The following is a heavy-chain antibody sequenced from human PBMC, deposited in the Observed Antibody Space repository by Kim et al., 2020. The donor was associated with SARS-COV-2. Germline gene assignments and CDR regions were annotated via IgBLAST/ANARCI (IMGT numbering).Heavy chain of an antibody. CDR2: INTNTGNP. CDR3: AAQDLWFRELLPFDY. V-gene: IGHV7-4-1*02. D-gene: IGHD3-10*01. Sequence: ASVKVSCKASGYTFTSYAMNWVRQAPGQGLEWMGWINTNTGNPTYAQGFTGRFVFSLDTSVSTAYLQISSLKAEDTAVYYCAAQDLWFRELLPFDYWGQGTLVTVPS. J-gene: IGHJ4*02. CDR1: GYTFTSYA.